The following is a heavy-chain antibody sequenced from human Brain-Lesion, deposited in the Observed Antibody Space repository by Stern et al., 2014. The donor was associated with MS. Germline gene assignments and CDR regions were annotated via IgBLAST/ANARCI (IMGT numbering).Heavy chain of an antibody. CDR1: GGPISSHSYY. Sequence: QLVQSGPGLVKPSQTLSLTCTVSGGPISSHSYYWSWIRQPAGKGLEWFGLIYAIGNPTSNPSLKGRFSIPLDPSKNHLSLRLSSVPASDTAVYYCARDYGDLEFDLWGQGTLVTVSS. CDR2: IYAIGNP. CDR3: ARDYGDLEFDL. D-gene: IGHD4-17*01. J-gene: IGHJ4*02. V-gene: IGHV4-61*02.